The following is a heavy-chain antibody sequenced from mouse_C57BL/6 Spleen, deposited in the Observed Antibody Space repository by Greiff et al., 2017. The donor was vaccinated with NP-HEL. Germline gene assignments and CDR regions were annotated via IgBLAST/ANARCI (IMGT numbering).Heavy chain of an antibody. CDR1: GFTFSDYY. D-gene: IGHD2-5*01. J-gene: IGHJ2*01. V-gene: IGHV5-16*01. Sequence: EVKLVESEGGLVQPGSSMKLSCTASGFTFSDYYMAWVRQVPEKGLEWVANINYDGSSTYYLDSLKSRFIISRDNAKNILYLQMSSLKSEDTATYDCARGGSYYSNFYYFDYWGQGTTLTVSS. CDR2: INYDGSST. CDR3: ARGGSYYSNFYYFDY.